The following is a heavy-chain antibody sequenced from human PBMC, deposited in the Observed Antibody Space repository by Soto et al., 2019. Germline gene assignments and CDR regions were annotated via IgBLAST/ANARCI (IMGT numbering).Heavy chain of an antibody. CDR2: ISGSGGST. V-gene: IGHV3-23*01. CDR3: AKGDDFWSPTVPKEYYFDY. J-gene: IGHJ4*02. D-gene: IGHD3-3*01. CDR1: GFTFSSYA. Sequence: EVQLLESGGGLVQPGGSLRLSCAASGFTFSSYAMSWVRQAPGKGLEWVSAISGSGGSTYYADSVKGRFTISRDNSKNTLYLQMNSLRAEDTAVYYCAKGDDFWSPTVPKEYYFDYWGQGTLVTVSS.